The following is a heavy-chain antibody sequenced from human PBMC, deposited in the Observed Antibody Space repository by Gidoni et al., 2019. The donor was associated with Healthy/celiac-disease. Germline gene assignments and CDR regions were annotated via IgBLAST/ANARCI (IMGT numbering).Heavy chain of an antibody. J-gene: IGHJ5*02. CDR1: GSTFSSYA. Sequence: QVQLVESGGGVVQPGRYLRPPCAASGSTFSSYARHWVRQAPGKGLGWVAVISYDGSNKYYADPVKGRFTISRDDSKNTLYLQMNSLRAEDTAVYYCAKGYYGSWGQGTLVTVSS. D-gene: IGHD4-17*01. CDR2: ISYDGSNK. V-gene: IGHV3-30*18. CDR3: AKGYYGS.